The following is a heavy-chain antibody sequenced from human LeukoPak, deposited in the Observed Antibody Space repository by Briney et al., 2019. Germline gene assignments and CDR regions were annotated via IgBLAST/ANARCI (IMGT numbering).Heavy chain of an antibody. CDR1: GYTFTGYY. CDR2: INPNSGGT. CDR3: ARDGYCSSTSRYTYFDY. Sequence: ASVTVSCKASGYTFTGYYMHWVRQAPGQGLEWMGWINPNSGGTNYAQKFQGRVTMTRDTSISTAYMELSRLRSDDTAVYYCARDGYCSSTSRYTYFDYWGQGTLVTVSS. D-gene: IGHD2-2*02. J-gene: IGHJ4*02. V-gene: IGHV1-2*02.